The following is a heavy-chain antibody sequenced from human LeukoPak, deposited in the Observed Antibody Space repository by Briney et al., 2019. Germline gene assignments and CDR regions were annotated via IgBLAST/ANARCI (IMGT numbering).Heavy chain of an antibody. J-gene: IGHJ3*02. CDR1: GFTFSSYA. D-gene: IGHD1-26*01. CDR2: ISGSGGST. V-gene: IGHV3-23*01. Sequence: GGSLSLSCAASGFTFSSYAMSSVRQSPGKGLEWVSGISGSGGSTYYADSVKGRFTISRDNSKNTMFLQMSSLRAEDTAVYYCAKDGRYSGTYFDAFDIWGQGTMVTVSS. CDR3: AKDGRYSGTYFDAFDI.